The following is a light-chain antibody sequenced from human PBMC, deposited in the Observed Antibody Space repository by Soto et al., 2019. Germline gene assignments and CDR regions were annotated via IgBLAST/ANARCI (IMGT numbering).Light chain of an antibody. J-gene: IGLJ3*02. V-gene: IGLV2-23*02. CDR2: EVN. CDR1: NSDVGSYKF. Sequence: QSVLTQPASVSGSPGQSITISCTGTNSDVGSYKFVSWYQHYPNKAPKLMIYEVNKRPSGVSDRFSGSKSGNTASLTIFRFQAEDEADYYCCSYAGTTIYWVFGGGTKVTVL. CDR3: CSYAGTTIYWV.